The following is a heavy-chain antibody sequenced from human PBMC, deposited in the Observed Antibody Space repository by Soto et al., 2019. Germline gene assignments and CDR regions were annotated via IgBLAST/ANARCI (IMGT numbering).Heavy chain of an antibody. J-gene: IGHJ4*02. CDR2: ISYDGSNK. CDR1: GFPFSSYG. D-gene: IGHD3-10*01. V-gene: IGHV3-30*03. Sequence: QVQLVESGGGVVQPGRSLRLSCAASGFPFSSYGMHWDREAPGKGLEWVAVISYDGSNKYYADSVKGRFTISRDNSASTLSLQMNSLRPEDTALYYCVGGQYYFDFRGQGTLVTVSP. CDR3: VGGQYYFDF.